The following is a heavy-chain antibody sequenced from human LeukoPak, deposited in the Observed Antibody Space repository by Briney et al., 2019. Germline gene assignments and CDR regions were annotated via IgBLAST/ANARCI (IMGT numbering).Heavy chain of an antibody. CDR1: GGSISSSSYY. D-gene: IGHD5-18*01. CDR2: IYYSGST. CDR3: ARHQTGYSYGYYFDY. J-gene: IGHJ4*02. Sequence: PSETLSLTCTVSGGSISSSSYYWGWIRQPPGKGLEWIGSIYYSGSTYYNPSLKSRVTISVDTSKNQFSLKLSSVTAADTAVYYCARHQTGYSYGYYFDYWGQGTLVTVPS. V-gene: IGHV4-39*01.